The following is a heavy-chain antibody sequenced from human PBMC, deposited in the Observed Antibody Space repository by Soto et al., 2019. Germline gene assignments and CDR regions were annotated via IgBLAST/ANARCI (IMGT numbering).Heavy chain of an antibody. CDR2: INPDGAT. CDR1: GGSFSGYY. J-gene: IGHJ4*02. V-gene: IGHV4-34*01. Sequence: PSETLSLTCAVYGGSFSGYYWDWIRQPPGKGLEWIGEINPDGATNYTPSLRGRVTISIDTSRNQFSLKLSSVTAADPAVYYCAGGKRSDPFFDYWGQGARGTVSS. CDR3: AGGKRSDPFFDY.